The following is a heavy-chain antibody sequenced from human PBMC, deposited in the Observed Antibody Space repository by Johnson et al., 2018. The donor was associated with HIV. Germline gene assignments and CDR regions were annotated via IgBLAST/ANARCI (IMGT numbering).Heavy chain of an antibody. CDR2: ISDDGSNK. D-gene: IGHD4-17*01. V-gene: IGHV3-30-3*01. Sequence: VQLVESGGGVVQPGRSLTLSCVGSGFTFSDYAIHWVRQAPGKGLEWVAVISDDGSNKYYADSVKGRFTISRDNSENTLYLQMKSLRTEDTAVYYCARDGDSDAFDMWGRGTVVTVSS. CDR3: ARDGDSDAFDM. CDR1: GFTFSDYA. J-gene: IGHJ3*02.